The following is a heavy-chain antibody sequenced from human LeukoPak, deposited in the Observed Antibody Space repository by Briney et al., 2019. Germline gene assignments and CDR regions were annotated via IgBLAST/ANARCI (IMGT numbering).Heavy chain of an antibody. V-gene: IGHV1-8*01. CDR2: MNPNSGNT. CDR1: GYTFTSYD. CDR3: ARGSRFVGYSYGCGNDY. Sequence: ASVKVSCKASGYTFTSYDINWVRQATGQGLEWMGWMNPNSGNTGYAQKFQGRVTMTRNTSISTAYMELSSLRSEDTAVYYCARGSRFVGYSYGCGNDYWGQGTLVTVSS. D-gene: IGHD5-18*01. J-gene: IGHJ4*02.